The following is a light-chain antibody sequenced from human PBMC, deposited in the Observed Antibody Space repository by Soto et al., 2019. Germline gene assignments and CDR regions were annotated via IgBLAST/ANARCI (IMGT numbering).Light chain of an antibody. CDR3: LQLNNYPWT. J-gene: IGKJ1*01. CDR2: VAS. CDR1: QAIRND. V-gene: IGKV1-17*01. Sequence: DIQMTQSPSSLSASVGDRVTITCRASQAIRNDVGWYQQKPGKDPKRLIYVASRLESGVPSRFSGSGFGTEFSLTSSGVQPEDFATYYCLQLNNYPWTFGQGTRVEIK.